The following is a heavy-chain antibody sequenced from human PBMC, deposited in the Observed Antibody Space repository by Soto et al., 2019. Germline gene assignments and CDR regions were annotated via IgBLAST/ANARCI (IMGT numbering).Heavy chain of an antibody. CDR1: GFTFSSYA. CDR3: ASGTGYSSSWDIDAFDI. D-gene: IGHD6-13*01. V-gene: IGHV3-30*04. J-gene: IGHJ3*02. Sequence: PGGSLRLSCAASGFTFSSYAMHWVRQAPGKGLEWVAVISYDGSNKYYADSVKGRFTISRDNSKNTLYLQMNSLRAEDTAVYYCASGTGYSSSWDIDAFDIWGQGTMVTVSS. CDR2: ISYDGSNK.